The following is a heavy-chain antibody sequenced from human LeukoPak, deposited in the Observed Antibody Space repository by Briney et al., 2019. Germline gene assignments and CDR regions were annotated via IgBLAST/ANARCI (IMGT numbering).Heavy chain of an antibody. Sequence: GGSLRLSCAAPGFTFSSYAMHWVRQAPGKGLEWVAVISYDGSNKYYADSVKGRFTISRDNAKNSLYLQMNSLRAEDTAVYYCARGITIFGVVRWGQGTLVTVSS. J-gene: IGHJ4*02. D-gene: IGHD3-3*01. CDR1: GFTFSSYA. CDR2: ISYDGSNK. V-gene: IGHV3-30-3*01. CDR3: ARGITIFGVVR.